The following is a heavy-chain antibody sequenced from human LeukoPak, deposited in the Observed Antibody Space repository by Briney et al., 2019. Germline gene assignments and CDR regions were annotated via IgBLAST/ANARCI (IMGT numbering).Heavy chain of an antibody. CDR3: ARVSGVVVTAIRARGGFDY. V-gene: IGHV3-23*01. J-gene: IGHJ4*02. CDR1: GFTFSSYA. Sequence: GGSLRLSCAASGFTFSSYAMSWVRQAPGKGLEWVSTFRGSGGSTYYADSVKGRFTISRDNSKNTLYLQMNSLRAEDTAVYYCARVSGVVVTAIRARGGFDYWGQGTLVTVSS. D-gene: IGHD2-21*02. CDR2: FRGSGGST.